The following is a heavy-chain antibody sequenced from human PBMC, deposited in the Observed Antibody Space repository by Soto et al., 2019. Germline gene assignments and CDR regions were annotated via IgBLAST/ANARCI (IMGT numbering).Heavy chain of an antibody. CDR1: GFTFRTYS. J-gene: IGHJ6*02. CDR2: ISSRSDI. CDR3: AREYTAWPLAYGLDV. V-gene: IGHV3-21*01. Sequence: PRGSLRLSCLGSGFTFRTYSINWVRQAPGKGLEWVSSISSRSDIYYADSVKGRFTISRDNAKNSVSLQMNSLRAEDTAVYYCAREYTAWPLAYGLDVWGQGTTVTVSS. D-gene: IGHD2-2*02.